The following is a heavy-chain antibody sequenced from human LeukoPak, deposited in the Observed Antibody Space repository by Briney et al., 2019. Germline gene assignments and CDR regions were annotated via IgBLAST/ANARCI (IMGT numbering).Heavy chain of an antibody. J-gene: IGHJ3*02. CDR1: GGTFSRYA. CDR2: IIPIFGTA. D-gene: IGHD2-2*01. CDR3: ARARPGYCSSTSCLGAFDI. V-gene: IGHV1-69*13. Sequence: SVKVSCKASGGTFSRYAIIWVRQAPGQGFEWMGGIIPIFGTANYAQKFQGRVTITADESTSTAYMELSSLRSEDTAVYYCARARPGYCSSTSCLGAFDIWGQGTMVTVSS.